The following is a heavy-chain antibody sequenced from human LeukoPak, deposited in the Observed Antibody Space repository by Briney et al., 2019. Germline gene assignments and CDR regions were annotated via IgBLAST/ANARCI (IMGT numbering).Heavy chain of an antibody. V-gene: IGHV3-23*01. J-gene: IGHJ4*02. CDR2: ISGSGGST. D-gene: IGHD2-15*01. Sequence: GGSLRLSCAASGFTFSSYAMSWVRQAPGKGLEWVSAISGSGGSTYYADSVKGRFTISRDNSKNTLYLQMNSLRAEDTAVYYCAKDAGLYCSGGSCYDMDYWGQGTLVTVSS. CDR3: AKDAGLYCSGGSCYDMDY. CDR1: GFTFSSYA.